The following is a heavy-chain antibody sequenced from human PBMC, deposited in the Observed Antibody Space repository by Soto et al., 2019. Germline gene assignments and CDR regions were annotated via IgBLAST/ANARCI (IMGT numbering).Heavy chain of an antibody. J-gene: IGHJ4*02. D-gene: IGHD2-15*01. CDR1: GFTFSTHS. V-gene: IGHV3-48*01. Sequence: EVQLVESGGGLVQPGGSLRLSCAASGFTFSTHSMNWVRQAPGKGLEWISYITSSDVTMYADSVKGRFTISRDNAKNSLYLQLNSLRGEDTAVYFCVGEVWCQLIYWGQGTLVTVSS. CDR2: ITSSDVTM. CDR3: VGEVWCQLIY.